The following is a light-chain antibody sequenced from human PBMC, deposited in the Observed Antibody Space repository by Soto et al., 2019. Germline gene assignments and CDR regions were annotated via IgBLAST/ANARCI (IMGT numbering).Light chain of an antibody. J-gene: IGKJ4*01. CDR1: QSLSSH. Sequence: EIVMTQSPATLSVSPGERVPLSCRASQSLSSHLAWYQQKPGQAPGLLIYGVSTRATGVPTRFSGSASGTEFTLTISSLLSEDFAVYYCQQYHDWPLTFGGGTKVEIK. CDR2: GVS. V-gene: IGKV3-15*01. CDR3: QQYHDWPLT.